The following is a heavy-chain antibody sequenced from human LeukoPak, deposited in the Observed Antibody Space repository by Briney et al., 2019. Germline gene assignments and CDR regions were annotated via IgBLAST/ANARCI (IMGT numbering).Heavy chain of an antibody. D-gene: IGHD3-10*01. V-gene: IGHV1-2*02. CDR2: INPNSGGT. CDR3: ARDYGSGRSYYYYYYMDV. J-gene: IGHJ6*03. Sequence: GASVKVSCKASGYTFTGYYMHWVRQAPGQGLEWMGWINPNSGGTNYAQKFQGRVTMTRDTSISTAYMELSRLRSDDTAVYYCARDYGSGRSYYYYYYMDVWGKGTTVTVSS. CDR1: GYTFTGYY.